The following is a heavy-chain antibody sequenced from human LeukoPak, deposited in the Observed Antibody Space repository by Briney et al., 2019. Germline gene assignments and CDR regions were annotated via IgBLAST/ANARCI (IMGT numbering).Heavy chain of an antibody. CDR1: GGSMSGDY. D-gene: IGHD5-24*01. V-gene: IGHV4-59*12. CDR2: IYSSGST. Sequence: PSQTLSLTCTVSGGSMSGDYWNWIRQSPGKGLEWIGFIYSSGSTDYNPSLKSRVTMSVDTSKNQFSLKLSSVTAADTAVYYCARSRDGYNYFDYWGQGTLVTVSS. CDR3: ARSRDGYNYFDY. J-gene: IGHJ4*02.